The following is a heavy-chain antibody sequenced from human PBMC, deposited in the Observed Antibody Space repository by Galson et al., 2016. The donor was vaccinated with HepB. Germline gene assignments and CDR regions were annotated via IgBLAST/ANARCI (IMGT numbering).Heavy chain of an antibody. CDR2: TSNAGKSK. CDR3: ARGLDVVIVTAALLDH. V-gene: IGHV3-30*04. J-gene: IGHJ4*02. CDR1: GFIFRSYT. D-gene: IGHD2-2*03. Sequence: SLRLSCAASGFIFRSYTMHWVRQAPGKGLDWISVTSNAGKSKYYGDSVKGRFTISRDNSNNMMYLQMNNLKTDDTAVYYCARGLDVVIVTAALLDHWGQGTLSTVSS.